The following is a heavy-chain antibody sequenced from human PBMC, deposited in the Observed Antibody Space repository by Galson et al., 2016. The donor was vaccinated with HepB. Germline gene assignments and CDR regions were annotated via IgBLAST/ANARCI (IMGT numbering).Heavy chain of an antibody. CDR3: ARGDYDTRGYTMTFDY. CDR2: IYYSGTT. D-gene: IGHD3-22*01. Sequence: LSLTCTVSGGSISSGGFYWTWIRQNPGKGLEWIGNIYYSGTTHYNPSPKSRVTISVDTSKNQFSLKLNSVTAADTAVYYCARGDYDTRGYTMTFDYWGQGTLVTVFS. V-gene: IGHV4-31*03. J-gene: IGHJ4*02. CDR1: GGSISSGGFY.